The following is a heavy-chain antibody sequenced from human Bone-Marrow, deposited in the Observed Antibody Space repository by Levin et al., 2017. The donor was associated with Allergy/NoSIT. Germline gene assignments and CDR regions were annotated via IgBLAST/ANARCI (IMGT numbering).Heavy chain of an antibody. Sequence: PGESLKISCTTSGFTFGDYAINWFRQAPGEGLEWVGFIRTKAYGGTTEYAASVRGRFTISRDDSKSIAYLQMNSLKTEDTALYYCSRDDFRPGAYFDYWGQGTLVTVSS. CDR1: GFTFGDYA. V-gene: IGHV3-49*03. D-gene: IGHD3-3*01. CDR2: IRTKAYGGTT. J-gene: IGHJ4*02. CDR3: SRDDFRPGAYFDY.